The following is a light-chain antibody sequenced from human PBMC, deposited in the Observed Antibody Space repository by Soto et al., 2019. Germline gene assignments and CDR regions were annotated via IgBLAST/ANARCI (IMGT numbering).Light chain of an antibody. Sequence: EIVMTQFPATLSVSPGERATLSCRASQSVSNKLAWYQQKLGRSPSLLIYGASTRATGIPDRFSGSGSGTDFTLTISRLEPEDFAVYYCQQYGSSPLTFGGGTKVDIK. V-gene: IGKV3-20*01. J-gene: IGKJ4*01. CDR2: GAS. CDR1: QSVSNK. CDR3: QQYGSSPLT.